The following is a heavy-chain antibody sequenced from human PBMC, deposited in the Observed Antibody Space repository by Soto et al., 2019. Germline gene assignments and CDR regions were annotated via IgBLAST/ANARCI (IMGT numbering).Heavy chain of an antibody. J-gene: IGHJ4*02. CDR1: GFTFSTYA. D-gene: IGHD3-10*01. V-gene: IGHV3-23*01. CDR2: ISGSGGRT. Sequence: EVQLLESGGVLVQPGGSLRLSCAASGFTFSTYAMTWVRQAPGKGLEWVSSISGSGGRTYYADSVKGRFTISRDNSKNTLYLQTNSLSAEDTAVYYCAKAGDYHGSESYFPLDYWGQGTLVHVSS. CDR3: AKAGDYHGSESYFPLDY.